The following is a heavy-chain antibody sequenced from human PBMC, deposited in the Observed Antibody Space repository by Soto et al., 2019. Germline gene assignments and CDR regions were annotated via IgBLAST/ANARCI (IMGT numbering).Heavy chain of an antibody. D-gene: IGHD3-16*01. CDR2: INPSGGST. J-gene: IGHJ4*02. CDR3: ARTPMITFGGVDY. Sequence: ASVKVSCKASGYTFTSYYMHWVRQAPGQGLEWMGIINPSGGSTSYAQKFQGRVTMTRDTSTSTVYMELSSLGSEDTAVYCCARTPMITFGGVDYWGQGALVTVS. V-gene: IGHV1-46*03. CDR1: GYTFTSYY.